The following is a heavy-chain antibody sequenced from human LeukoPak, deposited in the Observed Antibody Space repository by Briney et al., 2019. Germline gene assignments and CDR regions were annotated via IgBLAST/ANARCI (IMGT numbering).Heavy chain of an antibody. Sequence: KTSLTLSLTCAVSGGSISSGGYSWSWIRQPPGKGLEWIGYIYHSGSTYYNPSLKSRVTISVDTSKNQFSLKLSSVTAADTAVYYCARGKSKFDYWGQGTLVTVSS. CDR3: ARGKSKFDY. CDR2: IYHSGST. J-gene: IGHJ4*02. CDR1: GGSISSGGYS. V-gene: IGHV4-30-2*05.